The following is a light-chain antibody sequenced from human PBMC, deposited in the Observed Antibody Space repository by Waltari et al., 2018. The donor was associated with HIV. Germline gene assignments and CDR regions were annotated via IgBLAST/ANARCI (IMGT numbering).Light chain of an antibody. J-gene: IGLJ2*01. CDR1: RRDVGGYNY. V-gene: IGLV2-14*01. Sequence: QSALTQPASVSGSPGPSLPISCTGTRRDVGGYNYVSWYQQHPGKAPKLIIYEVSNRPSGVSNRFAGSKSGNTASLTIAGLQDEDEADYYCSSYTSSNTLVVFGGGTKLTVL. CDR2: EVS. CDR3: SSYTSSNTLVV.